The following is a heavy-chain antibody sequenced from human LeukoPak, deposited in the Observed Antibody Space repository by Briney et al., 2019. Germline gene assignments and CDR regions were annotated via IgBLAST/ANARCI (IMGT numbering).Heavy chain of an antibody. V-gene: IGHV1-18*01. CDR3: ARDYRIAAAGLIDY. CDR1: GYTFTSYG. CDR2: SSAYNGNT. Sequence: GASVKVSCKATGYTFTSYGISWVRQAPGQWLEWMGWSSAYNGNTNYAQKLHGRVTMTTDTSTSTAYMELRSLRSDDTAVYYCARDYRIAAAGLIDYWGQGTLVTVSS. D-gene: IGHD6-13*01. J-gene: IGHJ4*02.